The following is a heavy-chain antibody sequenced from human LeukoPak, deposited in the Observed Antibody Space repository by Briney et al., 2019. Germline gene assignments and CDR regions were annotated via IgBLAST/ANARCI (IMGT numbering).Heavy chain of an antibody. CDR1: GGSFSGYY. CDR2: INHSGST. V-gene: IGHV4-34*01. Sequence: PSETLSLTCAVYGGSFSGYYWSWIRQPPGKGLEWIGEINHSGSTNYNPSLKSRVTISVDTSKNQFSLKLSSVTAADTAVYYCARSEVSRAPNGDTDRSQGDYWGQGTLVTVSS. CDR3: ARSEVSRAPNGDTDRSQGDY. J-gene: IGHJ4*02.